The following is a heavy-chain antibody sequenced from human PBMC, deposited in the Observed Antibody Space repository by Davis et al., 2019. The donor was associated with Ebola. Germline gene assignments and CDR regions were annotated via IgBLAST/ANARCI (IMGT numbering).Heavy chain of an antibody. V-gene: IGHV1-18*04. CDR3: ARDDSSSSGLWFDP. Sequence: ASVKVSCKASGYVFIRNDISWFRQAPGQGLEWMGWISPFTHNTHSAQKFQGRITMTTDGSTNTVFMDLTSLRSDDTAVYYCARDDSSSSGLWFDPWGQGTLVTVSS. CDR1: GYVFIRND. J-gene: IGHJ5*02. CDR2: ISPFTHNT. D-gene: IGHD6-13*01.